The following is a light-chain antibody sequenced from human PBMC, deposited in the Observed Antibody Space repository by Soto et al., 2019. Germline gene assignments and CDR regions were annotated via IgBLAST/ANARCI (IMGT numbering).Light chain of an antibody. V-gene: IGKV1-5*01. CDR3: QQYNAYYS. Sequence: DIQMTQPPPTLPASAGDGATITARASQDISRWLAWYQQKPGKAPVLLIYDASTLQGGVPSRFSGTGSGTEFTLTISSLQPEDFATYYCQQYNAYYSFGQGTKVDIK. CDR1: QDISRW. CDR2: DAS. J-gene: IGKJ2*03.